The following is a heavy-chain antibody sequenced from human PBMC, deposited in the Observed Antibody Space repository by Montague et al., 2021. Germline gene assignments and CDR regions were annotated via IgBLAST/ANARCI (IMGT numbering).Heavy chain of an antibody. CDR2: IYYSGST. V-gene: IGHV4-31*11. CDR3: ARVGATVTAPFDF. D-gene: IGHD4-17*01. Sequence: TLSLTCAVSGGSISSTAYYWGWIRQHPGKGLEWIGYIYYSGSTYYNPSLKSRVTISVDTSQNQFSLNLNSVTAADTAVYYCARVGATVTAPFDFWGQGTLVTVSS. CDR1: GGSISSTAYY. J-gene: IGHJ4*02.